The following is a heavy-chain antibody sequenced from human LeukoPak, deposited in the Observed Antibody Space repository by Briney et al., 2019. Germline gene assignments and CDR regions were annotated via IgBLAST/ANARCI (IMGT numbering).Heavy chain of an antibody. CDR2: ISAYNGNT. V-gene: IGHV1-18*01. J-gene: IGHJ5*02. CDR3: ARDGKEKYYDFWSGYVAWFDP. Sequence: GASVKVSCKASGYTFTSYGISWVRQAPGQGLEWMGWISAYNGNTNYAQKLQGRVTMTTDTSTSTAYMELRSLRSDDTAVYYCARDGKEKYYDFWSGYVAWFDPWGQGTLVTVS. D-gene: IGHD3-3*01. CDR1: GYTFTSYG.